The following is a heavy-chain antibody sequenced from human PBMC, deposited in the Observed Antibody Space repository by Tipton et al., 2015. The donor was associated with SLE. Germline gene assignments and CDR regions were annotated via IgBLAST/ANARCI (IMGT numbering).Heavy chain of an antibody. D-gene: IGHD2-2*01. CDR1: GGSFSGYY. CDR3: ARHIGIGLGFCSSTSCHAFDI. Sequence: TLSLTCAVYGGSFSGYYWSWIRQPPGKGLELIGEINHSGSTNYNPSLKSRVTIPVDTSKNQFSLKLSSVTAADTAVYYCARHIGIGLGFCSSTSCHAFDIWGQGTMVTVSS. CDR2: INHSGST. J-gene: IGHJ3*02. V-gene: IGHV4-34*01.